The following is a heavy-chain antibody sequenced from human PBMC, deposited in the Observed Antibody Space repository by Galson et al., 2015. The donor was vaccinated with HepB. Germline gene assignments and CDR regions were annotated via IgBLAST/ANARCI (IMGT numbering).Heavy chain of an antibody. J-gene: IGHJ6*03. CDR1: GDSVSSNSAA. D-gene: IGHD2-21*01. CDR2: TYYRSKWYN. V-gene: IGHV6-1*01. CDR3: ARTLVVARSWMRSSYYYYYMDV. Sequence: CAISGDSVSSNSAAWNWIRQSPSRGLEWLGRTYYRSKWYNDYAVSVKSRITINPDTSKNQFSLQLNSVTPEDTAVYYCARTLVVARSWMRSSYYYYYMDVWGKGTTVTVSS.